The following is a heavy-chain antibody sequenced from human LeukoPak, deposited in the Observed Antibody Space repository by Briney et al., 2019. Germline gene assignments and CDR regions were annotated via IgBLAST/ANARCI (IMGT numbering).Heavy chain of an antibody. CDR2: ISGSGGST. CDR1: GFTFSSYA. Sequence: GGSLRLSCAASGFTFSSYAMSWVRQAPGKGLEWVSAISGSGGSTYYADSVKGRFTISRDNSKNTLYLQMNSLRAEDTAVYYCAKDLENNGSYPYFDYWGQGTLVTVSS. CDR3: AKDLENNGSYPYFDY. D-gene: IGHD1-26*01. J-gene: IGHJ4*02. V-gene: IGHV3-23*01.